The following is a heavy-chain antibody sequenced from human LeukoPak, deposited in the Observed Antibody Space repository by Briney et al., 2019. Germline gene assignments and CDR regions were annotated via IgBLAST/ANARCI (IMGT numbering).Heavy chain of an antibody. CDR2: IYHSGST. Sequence: PSGTLSLTCAVSGGSISSSNWWSWVRQPPGKGLEWIGEIYHSGSTNYNPSLKSRVTISVDKSKNQFSLKLSSVTAADTAVYYCARTYDFWSSPTYYYYMDVWGKGTTVTVSS. CDR1: GGSISSSNW. CDR3: ARTYDFWSSPTYYYYMDV. V-gene: IGHV4-4*02. J-gene: IGHJ6*03. D-gene: IGHD3-3*01.